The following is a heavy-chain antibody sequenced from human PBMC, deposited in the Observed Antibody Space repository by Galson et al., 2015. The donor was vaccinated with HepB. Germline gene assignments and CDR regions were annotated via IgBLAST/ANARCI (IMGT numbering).Heavy chain of an antibody. CDR2: INPKSGGT. CDR3: ARESPNTLYFDH. D-gene: IGHD3-16*01. Sequence: SVKVSCKASGYSFINYYIHWVRQAPGQGLEYMGIINPKSGGTTYGRKFQGRIIMTTDTPTSTVYMELSSLTSEDTAVYYCARESPNTLYFDHWGLGTLVTVSS. CDR1: GYSFINYY. J-gene: IGHJ4*02. V-gene: IGHV1-46*01.